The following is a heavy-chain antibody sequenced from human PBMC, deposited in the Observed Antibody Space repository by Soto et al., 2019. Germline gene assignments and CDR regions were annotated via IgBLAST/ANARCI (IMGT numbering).Heavy chain of an antibody. D-gene: IGHD4-4*01. V-gene: IGHV3-23*01. CDR3: ANSGYSNYDYYYYYMDV. J-gene: IGHJ6*03. Sequence: GESLKISCAASGFTFSSYAMSWVRQAPGKGLEWVSAISGSGGSTYYADSVKGRFTISRDNSKNTLYLQMNSLRAEDTAVYYCANSGYSNYDYYYYYMDVWGKGTTVTVSS. CDR1: GFTFSSYA. CDR2: ISGSGGST.